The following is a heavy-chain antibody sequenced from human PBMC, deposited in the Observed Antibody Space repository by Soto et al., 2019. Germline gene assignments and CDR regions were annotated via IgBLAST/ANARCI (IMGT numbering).Heavy chain of an antibody. CDR2: IYRTGST. CDR1: CGSFTINNW. CDR3: ASRDPGTSVDY. V-gene: IGHV4-4*02. D-gene: IGHD1-7*01. J-gene: IGHJ4*02. Sequence: LXLTFAVSCGSFTINNWWTWVRQPPGQWLEWIGEIYRTGSTNYNPSLKSRVTISLDKSENQFSLKVTSLTAADTAVYYCASRDPGTSVDYWGQGTLVTVSS.